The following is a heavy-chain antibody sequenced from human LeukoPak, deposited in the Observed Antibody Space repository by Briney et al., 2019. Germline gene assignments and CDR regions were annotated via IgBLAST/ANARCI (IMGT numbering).Heavy chain of an antibody. J-gene: IGHJ3*02. CDR2: ISYDGSNK. D-gene: IGHD3-10*01. Sequence: PGGSLRLSCAASGFTFSSYAMHWVRQAPGKGLEWVAVISYDGSNKYYADSVRGRFTISRDNSKNTLYLQMNSLRAEDTAVYYCARVTVLLWFGENDAFDIWGQGTMVTVSS. CDR3: ARVTVLLWFGENDAFDI. CDR1: GFTFSSYA. V-gene: IGHV3-30-3*01.